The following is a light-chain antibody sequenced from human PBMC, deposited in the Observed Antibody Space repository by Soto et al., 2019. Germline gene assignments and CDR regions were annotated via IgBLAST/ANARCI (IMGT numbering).Light chain of an antibody. V-gene: IGKV1-5*03. CDR3: QQNNIYST. CDR2: KAS. Sequence: DIQVTQSPSTLSAAVEDRVTITCRAIQSISCWLACYQQKPGKAPKLLIYKASSIDSEVTSRFRGSGSGTEVTLTISSVQPDEFATYYCQQNNIYSTFGGGTNVQIK. CDR1: QSISCW. J-gene: IGKJ4*01.